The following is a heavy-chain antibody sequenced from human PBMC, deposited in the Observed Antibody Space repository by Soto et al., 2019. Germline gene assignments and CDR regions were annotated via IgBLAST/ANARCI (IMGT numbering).Heavy chain of an antibody. D-gene: IGHD6-6*01. CDR3: ATIGLYGSSSWSSEED. CDR2: ISGSAGST. J-gene: IGHJ4*02. V-gene: IGHV3-23*01. Sequence: VQLLESGGGLVQPGGSLRLSCAASGFAFRSYGMSWVRQAPGKGLEWVSGISGSAGSTYYADSVEGRFTISRDNARSTLYLQMNSLRADDTAVYYCATIGLYGSSSWSSEEDWCQGTLVTVSS. CDR1: GFAFRSYG.